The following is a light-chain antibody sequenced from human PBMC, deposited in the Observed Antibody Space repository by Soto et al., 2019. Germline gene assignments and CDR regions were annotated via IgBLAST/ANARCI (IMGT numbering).Light chain of an antibody. CDR1: SSDVGGYNY. CDR2: DVS. V-gene: IGLV2-11*01. Sequence: QSVLTQPRSVSGSPGQSVTISCTGTSSDVGGYNYVSWYQQHPGKAPKLMIYDVSKRPSGVPDRFSGSKSGNTASLTISGLQAEDEADYYCCSYAGRYTFLFGGGTKLTVL. CDR3: CSYAGRYTFL. J-gene: IGLJ2*01.